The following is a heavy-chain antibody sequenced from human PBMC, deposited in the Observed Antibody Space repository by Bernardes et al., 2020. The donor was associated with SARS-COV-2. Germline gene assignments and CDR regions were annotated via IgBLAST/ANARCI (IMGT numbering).Heavy chain of an antibody. CDR2: INQDTSRQ. CDR1: GFIFNNYW. Sequence: GGSLRLSCAAPGFIFNNYWMTWVRQAPGRGLEWVANINQDTSRQYHADSVKVRFTISRDNPQNSLYLQMNSLRVEDTAIYYCTREVFRSTAGSDWGQGALVSVSS. CDR3: TREVFRSTAGSD. J-gene: IGHJ4*02. D-gene: IGHD3-16*02. V-gene: IGHV3-7*01.